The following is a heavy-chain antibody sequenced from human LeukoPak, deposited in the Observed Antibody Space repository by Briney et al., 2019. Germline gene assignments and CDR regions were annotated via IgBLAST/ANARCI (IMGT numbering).Heavy chain of an antibody. CDR1: GYTFTVYY. CDR2: INPNSDGT. V-gene: IGHV1-2*02. CDR3: ATYPIAAARRDYYYYYGMDV. D-gene: IGHD6-13*01. Sequence: ASVTVSFTASGYTFTVYYMHWVRQAPGQGLEWRGWINPNSDGTNYAQKFQGRVTMTRDTSISTAYMELSRLRSDDTAVYYCATYPIAAARRDYYYYYGMDVWGQGTTVTVSS. J-gene: IGHJ6*02.